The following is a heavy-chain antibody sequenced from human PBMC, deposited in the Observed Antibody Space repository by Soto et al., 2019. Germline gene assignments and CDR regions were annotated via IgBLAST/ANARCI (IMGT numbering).Heavy chain of an antibody. Sequence: SETLSLTCTVSGGSISSYYWSWIRQPPGKGLEWIGYIYYSGSTNYNPSLKSRVTISVDTSKNQFSLKLSSVTAADTAVYCCARVKDGYSYGYNWFDPWGQGTLVTVSS. CDR3: ARVKDGYSYGYNWFDP. V-gene: IGHV4-59*01. D-gene: IGHD5-18*01. CDR1: GGSISSYY. CDR2: IYYSGST. J-gene: IGHJ5*02.